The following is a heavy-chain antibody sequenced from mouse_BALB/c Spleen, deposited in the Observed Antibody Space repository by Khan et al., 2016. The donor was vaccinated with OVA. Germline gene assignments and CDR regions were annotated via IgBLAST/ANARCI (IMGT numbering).Heavy chain of an antibody. CDR3: ARNSYRYDFTY. CDR1: GFSLVTYG. J-gene: IGHJ3*01. CDR2: IWSAGST. Sequence: QVQLQQSGPGLVQPSQSLSITCTVSGFSLVTYGVHWVRQSPGQGLEWLGLIWSAGSTDYNAAFISRLSITKDNSKSQVFFKKNSLQAGDTAIYNCARNSYRYDFTYWGRGTLVTVSA. V-gene: IGHV2-4-1*01. D-gene: IGHD2-12*01.